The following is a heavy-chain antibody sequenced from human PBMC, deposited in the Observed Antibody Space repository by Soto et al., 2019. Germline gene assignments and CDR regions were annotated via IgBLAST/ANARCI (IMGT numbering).Heavy chain of an antibody. CDR2: INHSGST. V-gene: IGHV4-34*01. CDR1: GGSFSGYY. CDR3: ARGRGSIAAAGIFDY. D-gene: IGHD6-13*01. Sequence: SETLSLTCAVYGGSFSGYYWSWIRQPPGKGLEWIGEINHSGSTNYNPSLKSRVTISVDTSKNQFSLKLSSVTAADTAVYYCARGRGSIAAAGIFDYWGQGTLVTVSS. J-gene: IGHJ4*02.